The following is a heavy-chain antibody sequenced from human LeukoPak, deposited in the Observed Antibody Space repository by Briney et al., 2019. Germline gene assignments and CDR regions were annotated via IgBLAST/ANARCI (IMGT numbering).Heavy chain of an antibody. V-gene: IGHV4-30-2*01. CDR1: GGSINSGSYS. D-gene: IGHD6-13*01. CDR3: ARFKSGGAAADY. J-gene: IGHJ4*02. Sequence: SSETLSLTCAVSGGSINSGSYSWSWIRQPPGKGLEWIGYIYHSGSTYYNPSLKSRVTISGDRSKNQFSLKLTSVTAADTAVYYCARFKSGGAAADYWGQGTLVTVSS. CDR2: IYHSGST.